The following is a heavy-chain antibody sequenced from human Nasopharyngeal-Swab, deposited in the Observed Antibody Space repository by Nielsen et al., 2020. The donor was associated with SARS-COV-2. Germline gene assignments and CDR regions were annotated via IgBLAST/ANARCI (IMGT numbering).Heavy chain of an antibody. Sequence: GGSLRLSCAASGFTFDGYTMHWVRHALGRGLEWVSLISWDGGSTYYRDSVKGRFTISRDNAKSSLYLQMNSLRVEDTALYYCARENNWEALRYFDLWGRGTLVTVSS. CDR2: ISWDGGST. D-gene: IGHD1-20*01. CDR1: GFTFDGYT. J-gene: IGHJ2*01. V-gene: IGHV3-43*01. CDR3: ARENNWEALRYFDL.